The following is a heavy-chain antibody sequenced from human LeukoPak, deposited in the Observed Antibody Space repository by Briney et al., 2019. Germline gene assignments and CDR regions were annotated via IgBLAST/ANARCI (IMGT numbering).Heavy chain of an antibody. CDR1: GYSFTSYW. CDR3: ARQHIWELRAFDI. J-gene: IGHJ3*02. D-gene: IGHD1-26*01. Sequence: GESLQISCKGFGYSFTSYWIGWVRQLPGKGLEWMGIIYPGDSDTRYSPSFQGQVTISADKSISTAYLQWSSLKASDTAMYYCARQHIWELRAFDIWGQGTMVTVSS. V-gene: IGHV5-51*01. CDR2: IYPGDSDT.